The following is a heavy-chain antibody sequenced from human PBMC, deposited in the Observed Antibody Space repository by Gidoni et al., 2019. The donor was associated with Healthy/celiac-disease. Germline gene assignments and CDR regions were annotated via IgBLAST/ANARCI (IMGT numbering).Heavy chain of an antibody. CDR2: ISGSGGST. V-gene: IGHV3-23*04. Sequence: EVQLVASGGGLVQPGGSLRLSCAASGFTFSSYAMSWVRQAPGKGLEWVSAISGSGGSTYYADSVKGRFTISRDNSKNTLYLQMNSLRAEDTAVYYCAKHKLGYDSSGYSAPFDYWGQGTLVTVSS. CDR3: AKHKLGYDSSGYSAPFDY. CDR1: GFTFSSYA. D-gene: IGHD3-22*01. J-gene: IGHJ4*02.